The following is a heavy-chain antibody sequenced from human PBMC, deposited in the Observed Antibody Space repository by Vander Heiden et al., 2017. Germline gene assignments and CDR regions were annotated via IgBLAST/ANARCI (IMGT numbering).Heavy chain of an antibody. CDR3: ARVFYDSSGFHIDY. Sequence: EVQLVESGGGLVQPGGSLRLYCAVSGFTFSAHYMDWVRQAPGKGLEWVGRSRNKANSYTTEYAASVKGRFTLSRGDSKNSLYLQMNSLTTEDTAVYYCARVFYDSSGFHIDYWGQGTLVTVSS. J-gene: IGHJ4*02. CDR2: SRNKANSYTT. V-gene: IGHV3-72*01. D-gene: IGHD3-22*01. CDR1: GFTFSAHY.